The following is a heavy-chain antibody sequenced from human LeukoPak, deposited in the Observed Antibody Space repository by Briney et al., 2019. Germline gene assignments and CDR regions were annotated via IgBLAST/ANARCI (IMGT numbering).Heavy chain of an antibody. CDR2: INHSGST. D-gene: IGHD6-13*01. V-gene: IGHV4-34*01. Sequence: SETLSLTCAVYGGSFSGYYWSWIRQPPGKGLEWIGEINHSGSTNYNPSLKSRVTISVDTSKNQFSLKLSSVTAADTAVYYCARRRTSGSSTRGWFDPWGQGTLVTVSS. J-gene: IGHJ5*02. CDR1: GGSFSGYY. CDR3: ARRRTSGSSTRGWFDP.